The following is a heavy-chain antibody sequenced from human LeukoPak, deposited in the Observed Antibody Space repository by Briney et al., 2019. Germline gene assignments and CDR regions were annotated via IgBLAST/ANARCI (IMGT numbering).Heavy chain of an antibody. J-gene: IGHJ4*02. Sequence: GGSLRLSCAASGFTVSSNYMSWVRQAPGKGLEWVSVIYSCGSTYYADSVKGRFTISRDNSKNTLYLQMNSLRAEDTAVYYCAGGHSSGYYPIDYWGQGTLVTVSS. CDR1: GFTVSSNY. CDR3: AGGHSSGYYPIDY. V-gene: IGHV3-66*01. CDR2: IYSCGST. D-gene: IGHD3-22*01.